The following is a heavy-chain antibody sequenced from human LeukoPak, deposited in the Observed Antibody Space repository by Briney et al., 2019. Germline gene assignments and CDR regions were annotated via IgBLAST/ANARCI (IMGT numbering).Heavy chain of an antibody. D-gene: IGHD3-22*01. CDR2: IYPGDSDT. CDR3: ARHRTSYYYDSSGTGAFDI. CDR1: GYSFTSYW. V-gene: IGHV5-51*01. Sequence: GESLKISCKGSGYSFTSYWIGWVRQMPGKGLEWMGIIYPGDSDTRYSPSFQGQVTISADKSISTAYLQWSSLKASDTAMYYCARHRTSYYYDSSGTGAFDIWGQGTTVTVSS. J-gene: IGHJ3*02.